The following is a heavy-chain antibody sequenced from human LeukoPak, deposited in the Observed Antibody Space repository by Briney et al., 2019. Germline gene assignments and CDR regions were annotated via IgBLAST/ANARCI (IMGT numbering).Heavy chain of an antibody. J-gene: IGHJ4*02. Sequence: ASVKVSCKASGYTFTNYGISWVRQAPGQGLEWMGWISGYNGDSYYVQKLQGRVTMTTDTSTTTAYMELTSLRSDDTAVYYCAREKYRSGFDYWGQGTPVTVSS. V-gene: IGHV1-18*01. CDR3: AREKYRSGFDY. CDR1: GYTFTNYG. CDR2: ISGYNGDS. D-gene: IGHD5-12*01.